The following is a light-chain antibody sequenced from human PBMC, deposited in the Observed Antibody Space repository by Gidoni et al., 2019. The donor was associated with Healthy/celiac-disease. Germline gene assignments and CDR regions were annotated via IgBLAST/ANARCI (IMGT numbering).Light chain of an antibody. V-gene: IGLV1-40*01. J-gene: IGLJ1*01. CDR1: SSNIGAGYD. Sequence: QSVLTQPPSVSGAPGQRITIPCTGSSSNIGAGYDVHWYQQLPGTAPKRLIYGNSNRPSGVPDRFSGSKSGTSASLAITGLQAEDEADYYCQSYDSSLSGTRVFGTGTKVTVL. CDR2: GNS. CDR3: QSYDSSLSGTRV.